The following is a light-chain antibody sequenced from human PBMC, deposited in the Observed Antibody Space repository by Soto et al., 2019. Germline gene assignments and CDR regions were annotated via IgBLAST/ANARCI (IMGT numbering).Light chain of an antibody. J-gene: IGLJ1*01. V-gene: IGLV1-40*01. CDR2: GNN. Sequence: QSVLTQPPSVSGAPGQRVTISCTGSSSNIGAGYDVHWYQQLPGTAPKLLIYGNNNRPSGVPDRFSGSKSGTSASLAITGLQAEDEADYYGQSYDSSLNNYVFGTGTKLTVL. CDR1: SSNIGAGYD. CDR3: QSYDSSLNNYV.